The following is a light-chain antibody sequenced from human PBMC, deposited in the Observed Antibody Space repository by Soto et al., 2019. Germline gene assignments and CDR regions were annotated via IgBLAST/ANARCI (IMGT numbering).Light chain of an antibody. J-gene: IGLJ3*02. CDR2: GNS. V-gene: IGLV1-40*01. CDR3: QSYDSSLSGSV. Sequence: QSVLTQPPSVSGAPGQRVTISCTGSSSNIGVGYDVHWYQHLPGTAPKLLIYGNSNRPSGVPDRFSGSKSGTSASLAITGLQAEDEADYYCQSYDSSLSGSVFGGGTKLTVL. CDR1: SSNIGVGYD.